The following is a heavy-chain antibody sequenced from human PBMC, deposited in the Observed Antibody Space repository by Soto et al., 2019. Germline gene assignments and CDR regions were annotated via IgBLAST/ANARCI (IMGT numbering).Heavy chain of an antibody. CDR1: GFTFSDYY. CDR2: SSNSGTFS. Sequence: AGGSLRLSCEGSGFTFSDYYISWIRQAPGKGLEWISYSSNSGTFSRYADSVKGRFSISRDNTKNLLYLQMNSLRAEDTAVYYRARSGDNYNRLDYWGQGTPVTVSS. D-gene: IGHD1-1*01. V-gene: IGHV3-11*06. J-gene: IGHJ4*02. CDR3: ARSGDNYNRLDY.